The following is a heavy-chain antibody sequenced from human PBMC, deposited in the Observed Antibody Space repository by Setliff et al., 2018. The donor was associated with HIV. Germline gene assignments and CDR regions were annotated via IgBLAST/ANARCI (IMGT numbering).Heavy chain of an antibody. CDR2: TRQDEGEK. CDR1: GFTFSSSW. Sequence: SLKISCAASGFTFSSSWMGWVRQAPGKRLEWVANTRQDEGEKFYVDSVRGRFTISRDNAKNSLYLQMNGLRDEDTAVYYCTRDGSGWSQDWGQGTQVTVSS. CDR3: TRDGSGWSQD. J-gene: IGHJ4*02. D-gene: IGHD6-19*01. V-gene: IGHV3-7*01.